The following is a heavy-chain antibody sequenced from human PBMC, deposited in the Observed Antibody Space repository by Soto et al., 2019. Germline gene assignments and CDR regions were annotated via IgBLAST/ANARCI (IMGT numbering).Heavy chain of an antibody. V-gene: IGHV3-30*18. CDR1: GFTFSSYG. CDR2: TSYDGSNK. J-gene: IGHJ6*02. Sequence: PGGSLRLSCAASGFTFSSYGIHWVRQAPGKGLEWVAVTSYDGSNKYYADSVKGRFTISRDNSKNTQYLQMNSLRAEDTAVYYCAKEVGEIRLGNLYYFNYGMDVWGQGTKVPVYS. D-gene: IGHD3-9*01. CDR3: AKEVGEIRLGNLYYFNYGMDV.